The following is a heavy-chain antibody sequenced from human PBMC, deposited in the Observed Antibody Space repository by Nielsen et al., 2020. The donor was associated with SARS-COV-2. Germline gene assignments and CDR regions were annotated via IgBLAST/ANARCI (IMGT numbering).Heavy chain of an antibody. D-gene: IGHD2-21*01. CDR3: ARDVDCGMDI. CDR2: INHSGST. Sequence: SETLSLTCAVYGGPFSGYYWSWIRQPPGKGLEWIGEINHSGSTNYNPSLKSRVTISVDTSKNQFSLKLSSVTAADTAVYYCARDVDCGMDIWGQGTTVTVSS. J-gene: IGHJ6*02. V-gene: IGHV4-34*01. CDR1: GGPFSGYY.